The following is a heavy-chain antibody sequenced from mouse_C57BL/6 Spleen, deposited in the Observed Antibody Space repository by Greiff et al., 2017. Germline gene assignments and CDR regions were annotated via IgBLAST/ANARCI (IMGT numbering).Heavy chain of an antibody. D-gene: IGHD2-4*01. V-gene: IGHV2-5*01. CDR2: IWRGGST. CDR3: AKGYYDYDWFAY. CDR1: GFSLTSSG. J-gene: IGHJ3*01. Sequence: VKLMESGPGLVQPSQSLSITCTVSGFSLTSSGVHWVRQSPGKGLEWLGVIWRGGSTDYNAAFMSRLSITKDNSKSQVFFKMNSLQADDTAIYYCAKGYYDYDWFAYWGQGTLVTVSA.